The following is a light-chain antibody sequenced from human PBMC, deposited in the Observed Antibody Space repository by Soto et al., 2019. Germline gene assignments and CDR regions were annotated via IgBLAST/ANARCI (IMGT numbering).Light chain of an antibody. CDR1: QSISSSY. J-gene: IGKJ2*01. Sequence: EIVVTQSPVTLSLSPGERATLSCRASQSISSSYLAWYQQKPGQAPRLLIYGASNRATGIPDRFSGSGSGTDFTLTISRLEPEDFAVYYCQQYVNSLYTFGQGTKLEIK. CDR2: GAS. CDR3: QQYVNSLYT. V-gene: IGKV3-20*01.